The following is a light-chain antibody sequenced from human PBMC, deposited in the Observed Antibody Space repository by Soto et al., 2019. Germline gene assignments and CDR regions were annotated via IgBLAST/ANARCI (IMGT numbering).Light chain of an antibody. CDR2: GAS. V-gene: IGKV3-15*01. J-gene: IGKJ1*01. CDR3: QQYYDWPRT. CDR1: QSINSD. Sequence: EIVMTQSPATLSVSPGETTRLSCRASQSINSDVAWYQQKVGQTPRLLIYGASTRATGIPARFSGSGSGTEFTLTISSLQSEDFAVYFCQQYYDWPRTFGQGTKVDIK.